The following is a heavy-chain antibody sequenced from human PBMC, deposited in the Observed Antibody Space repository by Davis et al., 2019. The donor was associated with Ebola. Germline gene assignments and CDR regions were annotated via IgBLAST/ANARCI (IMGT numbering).Heavy chain of an antibody. V-gene: IGHV3-11*06. D-gene: IGHD6-6*01. Sequence: GGSLRLSCAASGFTFSDYYMSWIRQAPGKGLEWVSYISSSSSYTNYADSVKGRFNISRDNAKNSLYLQMNSLRAEDTAVYSCARPSYPGYYYYYGMDVWGQGTTVTVSS. CDR1: GFTFSDYY. CDR2: ISSSSSYT. CDR3: ARPSYPGYYYYYGMDV. J-gene: IGHJ6*02.